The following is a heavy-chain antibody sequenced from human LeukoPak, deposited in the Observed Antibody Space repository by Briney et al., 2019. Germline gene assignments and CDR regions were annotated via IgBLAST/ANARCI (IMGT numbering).Heavy chain of an antibody. D-gene: IGHD3-22*01. J-gene: IGHJ4*02. CDR1: GFPFSRNS. Sequence: GGSLRLSCAVSGFPFSRNSMSWVRKAPGKGLEWVSAISSGGVDTFYADSVQGRFIVSRDISKNTLYLQMDSLRADDTAVYYCARGDRTPSSYYYDSSGYYPASGDYWGQGTLVTVSS. V-gene: IGHV3-23*01. CDR3: ARGDRTPSSYYYDSSGYYPASGDY. CDR2: ISSGGVDT.